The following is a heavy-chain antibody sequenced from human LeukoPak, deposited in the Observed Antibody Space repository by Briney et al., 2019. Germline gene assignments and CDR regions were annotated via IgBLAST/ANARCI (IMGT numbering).Heavy chain of an antibody. V-gene: IGHV3-23*01. CDR3: ARDILGNFDH. CDR1: GFTFSAYA. D-gene: IGHD1-14*01. Sequence: GGSLRLSCAGSGFTFSAYAMSWVRQAPGKGLEWVSTISRSGVSTYYADSVRGRFTISRDNSKNTLFVQMNSLRAEDTAVYYCARDILGNFDHWGQGTLVTVSS. CDR2: ISRSGVST. J-gene: IGHJ4*02.